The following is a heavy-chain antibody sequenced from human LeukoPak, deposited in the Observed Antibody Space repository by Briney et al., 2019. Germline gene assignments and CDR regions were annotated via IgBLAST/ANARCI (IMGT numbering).Heavy chain of an antibody. CDR3: ARGYYGSGSEFDY. J-gene: IGHJ4*02. D-gene: IGHD3-10*01. Sequence: SSETLSLTCTVSGGSISSGGYYWSWIRPHPGKGLVWIGYIYYSGSTYYHPSLRSRVTISVDTSKNQFSLKLSSVTAADTAVYYCARGYYGSGSEFDYWGQGTLVTVSS. CDR1: GGSISSGGYY. CDR2: IYYSGST. V-gene: IGHV4-31*03.